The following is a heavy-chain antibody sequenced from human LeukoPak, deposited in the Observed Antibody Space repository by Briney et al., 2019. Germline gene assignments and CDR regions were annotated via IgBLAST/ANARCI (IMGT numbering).Heavy chain of an antibody. D-gene: IGHD3-3*01. Sequence: GGSLRLSCAASGFIFSTSWMTWVRQAPGKGLEWVANIKEDGSDKYYVDSVKGRFTISRDNAKNSLYLQMNSLRAEDTAVYYCTRDRLKYDFWSGYPDYWGQGTLVTVSS. V-gene: IGHV3-7*03. CDR3: TRDRLKYDFWSGYPDY. CDR2: IKEDGSDK. J-gene: IGHJ4*02. CDR1: GFIFSTSW.